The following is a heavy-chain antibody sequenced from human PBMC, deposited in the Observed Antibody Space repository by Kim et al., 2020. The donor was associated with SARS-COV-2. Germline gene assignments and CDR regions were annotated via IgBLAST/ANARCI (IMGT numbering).Heavy chain of an antibody. CDR1: GYTLTELS. V-gene: IGHV1-24*01. J-gene: IGHJ6*02. Sequence: ASVKVSCKVSGYTLTELSMHWVRQAPGKGLEWMGGFDPEDGETIYAQKFQGRVTMTEDTSTDTAYMELSSLRSEDTAVYYCATGGPHYYPDAGGMDVWGQGTTVTVSS. D-gene: IGHD3-10*01. CDR2: FDPEDGET. CDR3: ATGGPHYYPDAGGMDV.